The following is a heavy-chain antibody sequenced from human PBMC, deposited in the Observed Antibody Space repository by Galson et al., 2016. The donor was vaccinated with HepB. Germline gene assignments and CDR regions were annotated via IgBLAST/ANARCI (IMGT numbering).Heavy chain of an antibody. D-gene: IGHD6-19*01. J-gene: IGHJ4*02. CDR1: GFTFSSYA. CDR3: AKDGASVAGVFDY. CDR2: IINDGPRT. Sequence: SLRLSCAASGFTFSSYAMSWVRQAPGKGLEWVSGIINDGPRTHYADSVKGRFTVSRDNSKNTLYLQTNSLRAEDTAVYYCAKDGASVAGVFDYWGQGSLVTVSS. V-gene: IGHV3-23*01.